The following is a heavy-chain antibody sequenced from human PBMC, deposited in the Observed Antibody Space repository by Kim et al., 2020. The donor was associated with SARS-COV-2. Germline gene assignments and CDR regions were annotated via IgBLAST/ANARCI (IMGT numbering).Heavy chain of an antibody. V-gene: IGHV4-59*01. CDR2: ISYSGST. CDR3: ARAVGNPPYYFDY. Sequence: SETLSLTCTVSGGSINTNYWNWIRQPPGKGLEWIGYISYSGSTKSIPSLRSRVTISVDTSKNQFSLRLSSVTAADTAVYYCARAVGNPPYYFDYWGQGTLVTVSS. CDR1: GGSINTNY. D-gene: IGHD2-15*01. J-gene: IGHJ4*02.